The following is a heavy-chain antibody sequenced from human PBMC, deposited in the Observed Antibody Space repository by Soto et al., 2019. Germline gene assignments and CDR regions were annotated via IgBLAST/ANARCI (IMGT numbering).Heavy chain of an antibody. CDR2: INPNSGGT. CDR1: GYTFTDYY. Sequence: ASVKVSCKASGYTFTDYYMHWVRQAPGQGLEWMGWINPNSGGTNYAQSFQGRVTMTRDTSISTAYMEVRRLRSDDTAVYYCARFQSSVAGTLADYWGQGXLVTVYS. V-gene: IGHV1-2*02. J-gene: IGHJ4*02. D-gene: IGHD6-19*01. CDR3: ARFQSSVAGTLADY.